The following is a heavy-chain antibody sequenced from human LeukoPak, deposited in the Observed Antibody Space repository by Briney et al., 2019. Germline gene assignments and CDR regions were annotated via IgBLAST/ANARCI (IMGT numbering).Heavy chain of an antibody. Sequence: PGGSLGLSCAASGFTFSDYYMSWIRQAPGKGLEWVSYISSSGSTIYYADSVKGRFTISRDNAKNSLYLQMNSLRAEDTAVYYCATVHGYYEYYFDYWGQGTLVTVSS. J-gene: IGHJ4*02. CDR2: ISSSGSTI. V-gene: IGHV3-11*01. D-gene: IGHD3-3*01. CDR3: ATVHGYYEYYFDY. CDR1: GFTFSDYY.